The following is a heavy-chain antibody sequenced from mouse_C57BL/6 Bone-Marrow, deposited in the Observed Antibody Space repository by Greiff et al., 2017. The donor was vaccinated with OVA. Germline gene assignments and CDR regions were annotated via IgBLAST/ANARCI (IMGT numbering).Heavy chain of an antibody. CDR3: ARDFYYGYDIAY. Sequence: EVQLQQSGPGLVKPSQSLSLTCSVTGYSITSGYYWNWIRQFPGNKLEWMGYISYDGSNNYNPSLKNRISITRDTSKNQFFLKLNSVTTEDTATYYCARDFYYGYDIAYWGQGTLVTVSA. V-gene: IGHV3-6*01. CDR1: GYSITSGYY. CDR2: ISYDGSN. J-gene: IGHJ3*01. D-gene: IGHD2-2*01.